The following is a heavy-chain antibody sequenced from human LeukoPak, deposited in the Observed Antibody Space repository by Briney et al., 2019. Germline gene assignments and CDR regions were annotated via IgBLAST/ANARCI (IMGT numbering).Heavy chain of an antibody. CDR1: EFTFSSYK. D-gene: IGHD3-10*01. CDR3: ARTYYYGSGSYGMDV. Sequence: GGSLRLSCAASEFTFSSYKMNWVRQAPGKGLEWVSYISSSGSSIYYADSVKGRFTISRDNAKNSLYLQMNSLRAEDTAVHYCARTYYYGSGSYGMDVWGQGTTVTVSS. CDR2: ISSSGSSI. J-gene: IGHJ6*02. V-gene: IGHV3-48*03.